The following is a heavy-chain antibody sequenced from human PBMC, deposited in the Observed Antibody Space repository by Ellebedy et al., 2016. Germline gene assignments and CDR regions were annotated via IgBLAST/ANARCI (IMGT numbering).Heavy chain of an antibody. V-gene: IGHV3-74*01. D-gene: IGHD4-11*01. CDR2: IKEDGITT. Sequence: HTGGSLRLSCAVSEFTFSGHWMNWVRQAPGKGLVWVSRIKEDGITTYYADSVKGRFTVSRDNAKNTLYLQMNSLRAEDTAVYYCTKSDYFDTWGQGTLVTVSS. J-gene: IGHJ5*02. CDR1: EFTFSGHW. CDR3: TKSDYFDT.